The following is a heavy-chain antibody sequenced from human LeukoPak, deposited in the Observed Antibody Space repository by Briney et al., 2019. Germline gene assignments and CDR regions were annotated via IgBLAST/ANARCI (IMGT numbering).Heavy chain of an antibody. D-gene: IGHD3-10*01. CDR2: IYYSGST. Sequence: SETLSLTCTVSGGSISSGGYYWSWIRQHPGKGLEWIGYIYYSGSTYYNPSLKSRVTISVDTSKNRFSLKLSSVTAADTAVYYCARDREYYGSGSPGAFDIWGQGTMVTVSS. V-gene: IGHV4-31*03. J-gene: IGHJ3*02. CDR3: ARDREYYGSGSPGAFDI. CDR1: GGSISSGGYY.